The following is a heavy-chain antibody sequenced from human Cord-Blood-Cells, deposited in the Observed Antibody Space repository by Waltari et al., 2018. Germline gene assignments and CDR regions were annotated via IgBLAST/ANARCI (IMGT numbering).Heavy chain of an antibody. Sequence: QVQRVQSGAEVKKPGASVKVSCKVSGYTLTELTSHGVRQAPGKGLEWMGGFDPEDGETIYAQKFQGRVTMTEDTSTDTAYMELSSLRSEDTAVYYCATAYESYGSGSYEDAFDIWGQGTMVTVSS. CDR1: GYTLTELT. CDR3: ATAYESYGSGSYEDAFDI. J-gene: IGHJ3*02. CDR2: FDPEDGET. V-gene: IGHV1-24*01. D-gene: IGHD3-10*01.